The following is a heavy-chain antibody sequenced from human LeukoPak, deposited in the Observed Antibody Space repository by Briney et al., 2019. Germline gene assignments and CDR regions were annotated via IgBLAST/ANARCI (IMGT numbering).Heavy chain of an antibody. D-gene: IGHD6-19*01. CDR3: VRSYSSGWYYDY. CDR2: ISAYNGNT. V-gene: IGHV1-18*01. J-gene: IGHJ4*02. CDR1: GYTFTSYG. Sequence: ASVKVSCKASGYTFTSYGISWVRQAPGQGLEWMGWISAYNGNTNYAQKLQGRVTITTDTSTSTAYMELRSLRSDDTAVYYCVRSYSSGWYYDYWGQGTLVTVSS.